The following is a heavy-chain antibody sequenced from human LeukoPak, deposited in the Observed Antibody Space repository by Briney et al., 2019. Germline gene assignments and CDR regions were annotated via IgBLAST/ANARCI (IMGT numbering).Heavy chain of an antibody. J-gene: IGHJ4*02. CDR2: ISAYNGNT. V-gene: IGHV1-18*01. CDR1: GYTFTIYG. Sequence: GASVTVSFKASGYTFTIYGISWVRQAPGQGVEWMGWISAYNGNTNYAQKLQGRVTMTTDTSTSTAYMELRSLRSDDTAVYYCARDLGAYFDYWGQGTLVTVSS. CDR3: ARDLGAYFDY.